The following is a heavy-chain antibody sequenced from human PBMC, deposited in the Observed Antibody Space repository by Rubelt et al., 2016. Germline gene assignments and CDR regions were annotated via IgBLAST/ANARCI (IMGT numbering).Heavy chain of an antibody. Sequence: QVQLVQSGAEVKKPGASVKVSCKASGYTFTSYGISWVRQAPGQGLEWMGWISAYNGNTNCAQKLHGRVTMTTDTSTMTAYVELRSLRSDDTAVYYCARRNYGGSFDYWGQGTLVTVSS. D-gene: IGHD1-7*01. CDR1: GYTFTSYG. CDR2: ISAYNGNT. J-gene: IGHJ4*02. V-gene: IGHV1-18*01. CDR3: ARRNYGGSFDY.